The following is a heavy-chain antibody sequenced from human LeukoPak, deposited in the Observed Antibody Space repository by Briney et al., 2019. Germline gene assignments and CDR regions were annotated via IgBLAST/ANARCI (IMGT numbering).Heavy chain of an antibody. D-gene: IGHD5-12*01. CDR3: TRGYYYRIDY. CDR1: GFTFSSYW. V-gene: IGHV3-74*01. J-gene: IGHJ4*02. CDR2: INSDGGDT. Sequence: QSRGSGRLSCAASGFTFSSYWMQWVRQAPGKGPLWVSRINSDGGDTAYADSVKGRFIVSRDNAKNTLYLQMNSLRVEDTAVYYCTRGYYYRIDYWGQGTLVTVSS.